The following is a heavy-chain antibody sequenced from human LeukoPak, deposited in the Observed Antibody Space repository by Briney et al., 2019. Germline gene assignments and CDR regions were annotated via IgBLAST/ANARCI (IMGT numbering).Heavy chain of an antibody. CDR2: ISGSGDSA. Sequence: GGSLRLSCAASGFIFSNYAMSWARQAPGKGLEWVSAISGSGDSAYYADSVKGRFTISRDNSKNKLYLQMNSLRAEDTAIYYCAKDIFGGLLDAFDIWGQGTVVTVSS. D-gene: IGHD3-10*01. CDR1: GFIFSNYA. J-gene: IGHJ3*02. CDR3: AKDIFGGLLDAFDI. V-gene: IGHV3-23*01.